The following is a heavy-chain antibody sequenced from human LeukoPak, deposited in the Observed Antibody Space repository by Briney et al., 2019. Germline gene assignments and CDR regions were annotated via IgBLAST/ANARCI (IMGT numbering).Heavy chain of an antibody. Sequence: GGSLRLSCAASGFTFSSYEMNWVRQAPGKGLEWVSYISSSGSTIYYADSVKGRFTISRDNAKNSLYLQMNSLRAEDTAVYYCARAWEYCSGGSCYSGPADFWGQGTLVTVSS. CDR1: GFTFSSYE. CDR3: ARAWEYCSGGSCYSGPADF. J-gene: IGHJ4*02. CDR2: ISSSGSTI. V-gene: IGHV3-48*03. D-gene: IGHD2-15*01.